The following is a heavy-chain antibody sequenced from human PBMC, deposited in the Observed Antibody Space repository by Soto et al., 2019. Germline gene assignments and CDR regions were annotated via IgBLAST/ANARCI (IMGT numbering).Heavy chain of an antibody. CDR3: AREALMVRGVTDAFDI. V-gene: IGHV3-48*02. Sequence: GGSLRLSCAASGFTFSSYSMYWVRQAPGKGLEWVSYISSSSSTIYYADSVKGRFTISRDNAKNSLYLQMNSLRDEDTAVYYCAREALMVRGVTDAFDIWGQGTMVTVSS. J-gene: IGHJ3*02. CDR1: GFTFSSYS. D-gene: IGHD3-10*01. CDR2: ISSSSSTI.